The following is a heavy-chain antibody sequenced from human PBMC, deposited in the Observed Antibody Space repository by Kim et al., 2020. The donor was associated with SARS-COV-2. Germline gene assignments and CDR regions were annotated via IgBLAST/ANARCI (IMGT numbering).Heavy chain of an antibody. V-gene: IGHV4-34*01. D-gene: IGHD5-18*01. J-gene: IGHJ4*02. CDR3: ARGPGDTAMGPSY. Sequence: YHPSLKSRVTISVDTSKNQFSLKLSSVTAADTAVYYCARGPGDTAMGPSYWGQGTLVTVSS.